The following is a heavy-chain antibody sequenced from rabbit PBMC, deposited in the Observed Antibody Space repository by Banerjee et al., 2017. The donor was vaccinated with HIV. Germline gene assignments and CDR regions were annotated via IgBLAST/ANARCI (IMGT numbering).Heavy chain of an antibody. Sequence: QEQLEESGGDLVKPGASLTLTCKASGFDLSSSDFMCWVRQAPGKGLEWIACIYGGSSGTTYYASWAKGRFAISKTSSTTVTLQMTSLTAADTATYFCARTDRSDSGYYTWYFNLWGPGTLVTVS. J-gene: IGHJ4*01. V-gene: IGHV1S45*01. CDR2: IYGGSSGTT. D-gene: IGHD1-1*01. CDR3: ARTDRSDSGYYTWYFNL. CDR1: GFDLSSSDF.